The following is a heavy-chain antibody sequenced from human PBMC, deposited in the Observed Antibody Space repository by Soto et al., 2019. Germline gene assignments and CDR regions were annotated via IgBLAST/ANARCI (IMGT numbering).Heavy chain of an antibody. D-gene: IGHD3-10*01. CDR1: GGSTSSGDYY. Sequence: SETLSLTCTVYGGSTSSGDYYWSWIRQPPGKGLEWIGYIYHSGSTYYNPSLKSRVTISVDTSKNQFSLKLSSVTAADTAVYYCASRWGGTFDIWGQGTMVTVSS. V-gene: IGHV4-30-4*01. CDR2: IYHSGST. J-gene: IGHJ3*02. CDR3: ASRWGGTFDI.